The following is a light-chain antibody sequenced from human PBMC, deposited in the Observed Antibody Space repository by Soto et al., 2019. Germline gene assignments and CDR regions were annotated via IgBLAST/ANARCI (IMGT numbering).Light chain of an antibody. V-gene: IGKV1-5*01. CDR1: QSISSW. Sequence: IQLTQSPSFLSASVVDRVTITCRASQSISSWLTWYQQKPGKAPKLLIYDASSLESGGPSRFRGSGSGTEFTLTISRLQPDDFETYYSQQYNRYSQTFGQETKVDIK. J-gene: IGKJ1*01. CDR2: DAS. CDR3: QQYNRYSQT.